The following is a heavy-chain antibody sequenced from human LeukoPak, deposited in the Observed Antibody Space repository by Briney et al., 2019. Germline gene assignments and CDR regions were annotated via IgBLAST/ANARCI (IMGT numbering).Heavy chain of an antibody. V-gene: IGHV3-21*01. D-gene: IGHD3-10*01. CDR1: GFTFSSYS. Sequence: GGSLRLSCAASGFTFSSYSVNWVRQAPGKGLEWVSSISSSSSYIYYADSVKGRFTISRDNAKNSLYLQMNSPRAEDTAVYYCARDRRILWFGELYYYYYGMDVWGQGTTVTVSS. CDR2: ISSSSSYI. J-gene: IGHJ6*02. CDR3: ARDRRILWFGELYYYYYGMDV.